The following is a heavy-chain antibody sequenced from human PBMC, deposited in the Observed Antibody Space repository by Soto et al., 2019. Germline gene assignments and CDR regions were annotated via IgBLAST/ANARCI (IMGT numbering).Heavy chain of an antibody. Sequence: QVQLVQSGAEVKKPGASVKVSCKASGDIFTSYGISWVRQAPGQGLEWMGWISDYNGNTNYAQKCQGRVTMTTDTSTSTAYMELRSLRSDDTAVYYCARDQEGITMIVGGTWGQGTLVTVSS. CDR3: ARDQEGITMIVGGT. D-gene: IGHD3-22*01. CDR2: ISDYNGNT. J-gene: IGHJ5*02. V-gene: IGHV1-18*01. CDR1: GDIFTSYG.